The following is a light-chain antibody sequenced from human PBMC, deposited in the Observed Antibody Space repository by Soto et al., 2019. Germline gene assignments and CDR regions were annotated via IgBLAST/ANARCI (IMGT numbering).Light chain of an antibody. CDR3: QQYGASPRT. CDR2: GAS. Sequence: EIVLTQSPGTLSLSPGERASLSCRASQSVRSTYLAWYQQKPGQAPRLLIHGASSRATGTPDRFSGSGSGTDFTLTISRLEPEDFAVYYCQQYGASPRTFGQGTKAEIK. CDR1: QSVRSTY. J-gene: IGKJ1*01. V-gene: IGKV3-20*01.